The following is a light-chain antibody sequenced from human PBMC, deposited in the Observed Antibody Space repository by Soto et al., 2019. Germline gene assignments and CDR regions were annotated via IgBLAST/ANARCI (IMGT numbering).Light chain of an antibody. J-gene: IGKJ2*01. Sequence: DIQMTQSPSSLSASVGDRVTITCRASQSISSYLNWYQQKPGKAPKLLVYAASSLQSGVPSRFSGNGSGTDFTLTISSLQTEDFATYYCQQSYSTPYTFGQGTKLEIK. CDR1: QSISSY. CDR3: QQSYSTPYT. V-gene: IGKV1-39*01. CDR2: AAS.